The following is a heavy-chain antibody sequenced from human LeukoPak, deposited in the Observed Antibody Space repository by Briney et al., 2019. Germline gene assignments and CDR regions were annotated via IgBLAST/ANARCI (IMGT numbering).Heavy chain of an antibody. J-gene: IGHJ4*02. Sequence: ASVKVSCKASGYTFTGYYMHWVRQAPGQGLEWRGWINPNSGGTNYAQKFQGRVTMTRDTSISTAYMELSRLRSDDTAVYYCARAKGVAVAGTWWLSNYFDYWGQGTLVTVSS. CDR1: GYTFTGYY. V-gene: IGHV1-2*02. D-gene: IGHD6-19*01. CDR3: ARAKGVAVAGTWWLSNYFDY. CDR2: INPNSGGT.